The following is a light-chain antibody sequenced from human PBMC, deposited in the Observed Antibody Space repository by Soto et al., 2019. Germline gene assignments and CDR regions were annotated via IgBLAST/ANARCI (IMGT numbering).Light chain of an antibody. CDR2: TAS. Sequence: DIPVTQSPSSLSASVGDRVTITCRASQSIRTYLNWYQQRPGKPPKLLIHTASTLQRGVPSRFSGSGSGTEFTLTISSLQPEDFATYYCQQTYSTLNSFGQGTKLEIK. CDR1: QSIRTY. CDR3: QQTYSTLNS. J-gene: IGKJ2*03. V-gene: IGKV1-39*01.